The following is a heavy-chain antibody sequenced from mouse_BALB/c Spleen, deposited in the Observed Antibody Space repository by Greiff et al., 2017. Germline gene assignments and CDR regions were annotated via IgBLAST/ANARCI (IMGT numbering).Heavy chain of an antibody. D-gene: IGHD2-3*01. CDR2: ISSGGSYT. J-gene: IGHJ4*01. V-gene: IGHV5-6-4*01. Sequence: EVQLVESGGGLVKPGGSLKLSCAASGFTFSSYTMSWVRQTPEKRLEWVATISSGGSYTYYPDSVKGRFTISRDNAKNTLYLQMSSLKSEDTAMYYCTSPYDGYFYAMDYWGQGTSVTVSS. CDR3: TSPYDGYFYAMDY. CDR1: GFTFSSYT.